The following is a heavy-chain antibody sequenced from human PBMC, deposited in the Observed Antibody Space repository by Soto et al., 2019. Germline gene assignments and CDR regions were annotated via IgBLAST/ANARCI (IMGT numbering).Heavy chain of an antibody. CDR1: SDSISSYY. Sequence: PSETLSLTCTVSSDSISSYYWSWIRQPPGKRLEWIGRMYNSERTNYNPSLKSRVTMSMDTSKNQFSLRLTSVTAADTAVYFCAREPLAHSYFDLWGQGTLVTVSS. CDR2: MYNSERT. J-gene: IGHJ4*02. V-gene: IGHV4-4*07. CDR3: AREPLAHSYFDL.